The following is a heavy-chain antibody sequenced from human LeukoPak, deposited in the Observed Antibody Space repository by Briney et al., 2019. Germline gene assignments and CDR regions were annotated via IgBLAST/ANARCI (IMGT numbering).Heavy chain of an antibody. J-gene: IGHJ4*02. D-gene: IGHD3-10*01. CDR1: GGSISSYY. CDR3: ARATMVRGVITFDY. CDR2: IYYSGST. Sequence: SETLSLTCTVSGGSISSYYWSWIRQPPGKGLEWIGYIYYSGSTNYNPSLKSRVTISVDTSKTQFSLKLSSVTAADTAVYYCARATMVRGVITFDYWGQGTLVTVSS. V-gene: IGHV4-59*01.